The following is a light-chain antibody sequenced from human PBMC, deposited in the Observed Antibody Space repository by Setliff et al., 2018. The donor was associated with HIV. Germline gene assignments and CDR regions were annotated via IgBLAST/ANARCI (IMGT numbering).Light chain of an antibody. CDR2: EVN. Sequence: QSALTQPPSASGSPGQSVTISCTGTSSDVGGYNYVSWYQQHPGKAPQVMIYEVNKRPSGVPDRFPGSKSGNTASLTVSGLQADDEADYYCSSYAGSNNMIFGGGTKVTVL. CDR1: SSDVGGYNY. J-gene: IGLJ2*01. CDR3: SSYAGSNNMI. V-gene: IGLV2-8*01.